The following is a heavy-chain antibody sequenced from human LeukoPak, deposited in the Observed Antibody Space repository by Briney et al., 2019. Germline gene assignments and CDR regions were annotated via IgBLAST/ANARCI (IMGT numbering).Heavy chain of an antibody. J-gene: IGHJ4*02. V-gene: IGHV4-34*01. CDR2: INHSGST. CDR3: AREEGQQLVGYYFDY. D-gene: IGHD6-13*01. Sequence: PSETLSLTCAVYGGSFSGYYWSWIRQPPGKGLEWIGEINHSGSTNYNPSLESRVTISVDTSKNQFSLKLSSVTAADTAVYYCAREEGQQLVGYYFDYWGQGTLVTVSS. CDR1: GGSFSGYY.